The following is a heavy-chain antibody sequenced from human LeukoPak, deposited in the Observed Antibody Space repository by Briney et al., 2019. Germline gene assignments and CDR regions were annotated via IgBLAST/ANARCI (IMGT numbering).Heavy chain of an antibody. CDR1: GFTFSSYS. D-gene: IGHD3/OR15-3a*01. J-gene: IGHJ4*02. CDR3: AKGLGIDY. V-gene: IGHV3-48*01. Sequence: GGSLRLSCAASGFTFSSYSMNWVRQAPGKGLEWVSYISSSSSTIYYADSVKGRFTISRDNSKNTLYLQMNSLRAEDTAVYYCAKGLGIDYWGQGTLVTVSS. CDR2: ISSSSSTI.